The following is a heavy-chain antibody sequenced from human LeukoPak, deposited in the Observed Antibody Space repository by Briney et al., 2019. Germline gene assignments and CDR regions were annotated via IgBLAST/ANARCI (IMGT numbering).Heavy chain of an antibody. CDR2: MNPNSGNT. V-gene: IGHV1-8*03. D-gene: IGHD3-9*01. CDR1: GYTFTSYD. J-gene: IGHJ6*03. Sequence: ASVKVSCKASGYTFTSYDINWVQQAPGQGLEWMGWMNPNSGNTGYAQKFQGRVTITRNTSISTAYMELSSLRSEDTAVYYCARSSRYFDWFAYYYYMDAWGKGTTVTVSS. CDR3: ARSSRYFDWFAYYYYMDA.